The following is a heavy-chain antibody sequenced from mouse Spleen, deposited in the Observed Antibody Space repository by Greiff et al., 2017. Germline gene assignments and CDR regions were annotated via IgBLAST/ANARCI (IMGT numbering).Heavy chain of an antibody. D-gene: IGHD2-3*01. CDR3: ARYGWLLYAMDY. CDR2: IRNKANGYTT. V-gene: IGHV7-3*01. Sequence: EVQLVESGGGLVQPGGSLSLSCAASGFTFTDYYMSWVRQPPGKALEWLGFIRNKANGYTTEYSASVKGRFTISRDNSQSILYLQMNALRAEDSATYYCARYGWLLYAMDYWGQGTSVTVSS. J-gene: IGHJ4*01. CDR1: GFTFTDYY.